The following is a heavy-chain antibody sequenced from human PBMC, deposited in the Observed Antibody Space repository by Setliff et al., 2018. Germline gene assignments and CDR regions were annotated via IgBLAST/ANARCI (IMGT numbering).Heavy chain of an antibody. CDR2: TIPMFGST. D-gene: IGHD5-18*01. V-gene: IGHV1-69*05. J-gene: IGHJ6*03. Sequence: PVKVSCKASGYSFSDYGISWVRQAPGQGLEWMGGTIPMFGSTTYAQKFQGRVTIITDESTTTAYMELSSLGSEDTAVYYCVREGVDTRSSTDYRYYMDVWGKGTTVTVSS. CDR3: VREGVDTRSSTDYRYYMDV. CDR1: GYSFSDYG.